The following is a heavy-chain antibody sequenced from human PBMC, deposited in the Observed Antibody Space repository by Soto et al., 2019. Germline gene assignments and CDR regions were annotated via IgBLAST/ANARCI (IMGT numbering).Heavy chain of an antibody. CDR3: ARGFSNSVTTRFDS. J-gene: IGHJ4*02. V-gene: IGHV4-34*01. Sequence: PSETLSLTCILSGESFSGYYWSWIRQSPDKGLEWIGEVYGSGETKYNPSLKSRISISEDPSKNQFSLRMTSMTAADTAVYYCARGFSNSVTTRFDSWGQGTLVTVSS. D-gene: IGHD4-4*01. CDR2: VYGSGET. CDR1: GESFSGYY.